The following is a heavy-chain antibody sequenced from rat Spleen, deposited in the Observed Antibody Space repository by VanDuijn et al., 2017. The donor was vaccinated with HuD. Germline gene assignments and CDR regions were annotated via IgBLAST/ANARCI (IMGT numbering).Heavy chain of an antibody. Sequence: EVQLVETGGSLVQPGKSLKLTCATSGFTFSSAWMHWVRQSPEKQLEWVAQIKAKSNNYATYYAESVKGRFTISRDDSKSSIYLQMNNLKEEDTAIYYCAHYGDWGQGVMVTVSS. CDR3: AHYGD. J-gene: IGHJ2*01. CDR1: GFTFSSAW. CDR2: IKAKSNNYAT. V-gene: IGHV6-8*01. D-gene: IGHD1-11*01.